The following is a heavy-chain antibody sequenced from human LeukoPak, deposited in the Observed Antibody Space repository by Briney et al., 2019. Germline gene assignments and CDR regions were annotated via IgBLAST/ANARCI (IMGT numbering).Heavy chain of an antibody. D-gene: IGHD6-13*01. Sequence: SETLSLTCVVSGDSISSVKLWSWVRQPPGEGLEWIGEIYSRGSINYSPSLKSRVSISMDKSRNQFSLELTSVTAADTAVYYCVRVVAAAGRVSYYYYGMDVWGQGTTVTVSS. CDR1: GDSISSVKL. V-gene: IGHV4-4*02. CDR3: VRVVAAAGRVSYYYYGMDV. J-gene: IGHJ6*02. CDR2: IYSRGSI.